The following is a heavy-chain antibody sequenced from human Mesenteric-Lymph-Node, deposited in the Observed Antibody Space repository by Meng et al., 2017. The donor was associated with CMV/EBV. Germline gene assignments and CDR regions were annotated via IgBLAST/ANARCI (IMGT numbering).Heavy chain of an antibody. CDR2: IFYSGST. J-gene: IGHJ6*02. Sequence: SETLSLTCTVSGDSIRGYYWSWIRQPPGKGLEWIGYIFYSGSTDYNPSLKSRVTISVDTSKNQFSLKLSSVTAADTAVYYCARRRGMDVWGQGTTVTVSS. CDR1: GDSIRGYY. V-gene: IGHV4-59*12. CDR3: ARRRGMDV.